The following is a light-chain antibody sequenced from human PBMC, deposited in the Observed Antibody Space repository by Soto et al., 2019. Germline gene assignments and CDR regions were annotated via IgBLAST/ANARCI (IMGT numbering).Light chain of an antibody. CDR2: DVS. Sequence: QSALTQPASVSGSPGQSITISCTGTSSDVGGYNYVSWYLQHPGKAPKLMIFDVSHRPSGVSNRFSGSKSGNTASLTISGLQAEDEADYYCSSYRDSNTPFTPYVFGTGTKLTVL. CDR1: SSDVGGYNY. V-gene: IGLV2-14*03. CDR3: SSYRDSNTPFTPYV. J-gene: IGLJ1*01.